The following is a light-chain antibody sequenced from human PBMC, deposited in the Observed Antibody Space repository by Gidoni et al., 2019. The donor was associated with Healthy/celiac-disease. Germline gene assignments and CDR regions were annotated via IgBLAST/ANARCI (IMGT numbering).Light chain of an antibody. CDR3: QQYYSTPWT. J-gene: IGKJ1*01. Sequence: DIVMTQSPVSLAVSLGERATINCKSSQSVLYSSNNKNYLAWYQQKPGQPPKLLIYWESTRESGVPDRFSGSGSGTDFTLTISSLQAEDVAVYYCQQYYSTPWTFGQGTKVEIK. V-gene: IGKV4-1*01. CDR2: WES. CDR1: QSVLYSSNNKNY.